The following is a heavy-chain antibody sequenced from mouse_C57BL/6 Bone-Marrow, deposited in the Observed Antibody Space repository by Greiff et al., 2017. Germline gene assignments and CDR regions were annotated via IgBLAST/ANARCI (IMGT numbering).Heavy chain of an antibody. D-gene: IGHD1-1*01. CDR2: INPNYGTT. J-gene: IGHJ1*03. V-gene: IGHV1-39*01. Sequence: EVQLQQSGPELVKPGASVKISCKASGYSFTDYNMNWVKQSNGKSLEWIGVINPNYGTTSYNKKFKGKATLTVDQSSSTAYMQLNSLTSEDSAVYYWARPITTVVAPYFDVWGTGTTVTVSS. CDR1: GYSFTDYN. CDR3: ARPITTVVAPYFDV.